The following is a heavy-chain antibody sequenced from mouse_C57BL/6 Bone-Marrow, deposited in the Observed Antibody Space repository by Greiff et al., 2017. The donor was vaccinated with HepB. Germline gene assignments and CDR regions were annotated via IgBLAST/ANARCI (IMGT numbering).Heavy chain of an antibody. D-gene: IGHD1-1*02. V-gene: IGHV1-22*01. CDR1: GYTFTDYN. CDR2: INPNNGGT. Sequence: DVQLQESGPELVKPGASVKMSCKASGYTFTDYNMHWVKQSHGKSLEWIGYINPNNGGTSYNQKFKGKATLTVNKSSSTAYMELRSLTSEDSAVYYCAREGGYGLPWFAYWGQGTLVTVSA. J-gene: IGHJ3*01. CDR3: AREGGYGLPWFAY.